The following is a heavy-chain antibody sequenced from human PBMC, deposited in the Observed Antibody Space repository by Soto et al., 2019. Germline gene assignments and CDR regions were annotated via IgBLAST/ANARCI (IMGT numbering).Heavy chain of an antibody. V-gene: IGHV3-7*01. Sequence: GGSLRLSCAASGFTFSSYWMSWVRQAPGKGLEWVANIKQDGSEKYYVDSVKGRFTISRGNAKNSLYLQMNSLRAEDTAVYYCARGPPAEPTVTTYYYYYMDVWGKGTTVTVSS. J-gene: IGHJ6*03. CDR3: ARGPPAEPTVTTYYYYYMDV. CDR2: IKQDGSEK. CDR1: GFTFSSYW. D-gene: IGHD4-4*01.